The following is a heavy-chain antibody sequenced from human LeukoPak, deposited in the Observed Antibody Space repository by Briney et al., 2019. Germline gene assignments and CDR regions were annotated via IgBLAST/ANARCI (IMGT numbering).Heavy chain of an antibody. CDR3: ANVDYGDDAFDI. D-gene: IGHD4-17*01. Sequence: PSETLSLTCTVSGGSISSYYWSWIRQPPGKGLEWIGYIYYSGSTNYNPSLKSRVTISVDTSKNQFSLKLSSVTAADTAVYYCANVDYGDDAFDIWGQGTMVTVSS. J-gene: IGHJ3*02. CDR1: GGSISSYY. V-gene: IGHV4-59*01. CDR2: IYYSGST.